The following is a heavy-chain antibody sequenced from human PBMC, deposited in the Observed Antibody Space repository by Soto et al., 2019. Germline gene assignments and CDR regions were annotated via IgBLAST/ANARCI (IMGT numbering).Heavy chain of an antibody. CDR2: LSYDVSNE. D-gene: IGHD3-10*01. J-gene: IGHJ4*02. V-gene: IGHV3-30-3*01. CDR1: GFTFSIYS. Sequence: GGSLRLSCAASGFTFSIYSMHWVRQAPGKGLEWVAVLSYDVSNEFYADSVKGRFTISRDNFKNTLYLQMNSLRAEDTAVYYCARDRGYYGSGSPIDYWGQGTLVTVSS. CDR3: ARDRGYYGSGSPIDY.